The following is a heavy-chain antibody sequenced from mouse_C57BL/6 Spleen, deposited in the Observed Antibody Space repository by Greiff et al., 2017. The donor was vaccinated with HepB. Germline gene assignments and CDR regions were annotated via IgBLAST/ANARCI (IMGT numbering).Heavy chain of an antibody. V-gene: IGHV1-76*01. J-gene: IGHJ3*01. CDR2: IYPGSGNT. CDR1: GYTFTDYY. D-gene: IGHD1-1*01. Sequence: VMLVESGAELVRPGASVKLSCKASGYTFTDYYINWVKQRPGQGLEWIARIYPGSGNTYYNEKFKGKATLTAEKSSSTAYMQLSSLTSEDSAVYFCARSDGSSSFAYWGQGTLVTVSA. CDR3: ARSDGSSSFAY.